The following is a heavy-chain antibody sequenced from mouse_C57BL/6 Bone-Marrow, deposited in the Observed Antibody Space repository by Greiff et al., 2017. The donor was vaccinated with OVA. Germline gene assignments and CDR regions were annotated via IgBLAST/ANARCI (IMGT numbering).Heavy chain of an antibody. CDR2: FYPGSGSI. CDR3: ARHGFYYGNPWFAY. Sequence: VQLQQSGAELVKPGASVKLSCKASGYTFTEYTIPWVKQRSGQGLEWIGWFYPGSGSIKYNEKFKDKATLTADNYSSTVYMKVSRLTSEDSAVYFCARHGFYYGNPWFAYWGQGTLVTVSA. CDR1: GYTFTEYT. J-gene: IGHJ3*01. D-gene: IGHD2-1*01. V-gene: IGHV1-62-2*01.